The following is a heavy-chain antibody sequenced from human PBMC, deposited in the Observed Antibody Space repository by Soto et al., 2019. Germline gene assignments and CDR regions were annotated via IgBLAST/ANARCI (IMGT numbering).Heavy chain of an antibody. D-gene: IGHD2-21*02. CDR2: ISGRGGST. J-gene: IGHJ5*02. CDR1: GFTFSSYG. CDR3: AKDFPHCGGDCYSYNWFDP. V-gene: IGHV3-23*01. Sequence: GGSLRLSCAASGFTFSSYGMSWVRQAPGKGLEWVSAISGRGGSTYYADSVKGRFTISRDNSQNTLYLQMNSLRAEDTAIYYCAKDFPHCGGDCYSYNWFDPWGQGTLVTVSS.